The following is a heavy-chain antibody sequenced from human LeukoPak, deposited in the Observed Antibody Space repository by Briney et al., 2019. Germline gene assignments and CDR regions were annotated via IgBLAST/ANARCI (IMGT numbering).Heavy chain of an antibody. Sequence: GGSLRLSCAASGFTFSSYGMHWVRQAPGKGLEWVSSISSSSSYIYYADSVKGRFTISRDNAKNSLYLQMNSLRAEDTAVYYCAREANWNDEADYWGQGTLVTVSS. CDR2: ISSSSSYI. D-gene: IGHD1-1*01. CDR3: AREANWNDEADY. CDR1: GFTFSSYG. J-gene: IGHJ4*02. V-gene: IGHV3-21*01.